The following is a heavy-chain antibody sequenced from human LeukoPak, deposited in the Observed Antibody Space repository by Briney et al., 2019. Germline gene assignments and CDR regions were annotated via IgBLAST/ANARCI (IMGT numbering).Heavy chain of an antibody. D-gene: IGHD3-22*01. V-gene: IGHV1-69*04. CDR3: ARDDSSGYYSTQGYYFDY. J-gene: IGHJ4*02. CDR1: GGTFSSYA. Sequence: ASVKVSCKASGGTFSSYATSWVRQPPGQGLEWMGRIIPIFGIANYAQKFQGRVTITADKSTSTAYMELSSLRSEDTAVYYCARDDSSGYYSTQGYYFDYWGQGTLVTVSS. CDR2: IIPIFGIA.